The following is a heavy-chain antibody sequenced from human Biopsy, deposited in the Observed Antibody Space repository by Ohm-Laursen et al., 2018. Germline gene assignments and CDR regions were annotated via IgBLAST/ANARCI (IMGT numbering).Heavy chain of an antibody. CDR2: IFHTGTT. J-gene: IGHJ3*01. CDR1: GGSISNNNYY. V-gene: IGHV4-39*07. Sequence: SDTLSLTCTVSGGSISNNNYYWGWIRQSPGKGLEWIGEIFHTGTTHYNPSLRSRVTLSVDTSENRFSLNLNSVTAADTAVYSCARLGNFWNAEDGLDLWGLGTMVTVSS. CDR3: ARLGNFWNAEDGLDL. D-gene: IGHD3-3*01.